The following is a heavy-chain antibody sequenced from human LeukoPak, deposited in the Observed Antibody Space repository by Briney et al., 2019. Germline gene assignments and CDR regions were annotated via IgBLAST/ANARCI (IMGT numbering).Heavy chain of an antibody. CDR3: ARDEGVRVVVVTAIDY. D-gene: IGHD2-21*02. Sequence: GSSVKVSCKASGGTFSSYAISWVRQAPGQGLEWMGGIIPIFGTANYAQKLQGRVTMTTDTSTSTAYMELRSLRSDDTAVYYCARDEGVRVVVVTAIDYWGQGTLVTVSS. CDR2: IIPIFGTA. J-gene: IGHJ4*02. CDR1: GGTFSSYA. V-gene: IGHV1-69*05.